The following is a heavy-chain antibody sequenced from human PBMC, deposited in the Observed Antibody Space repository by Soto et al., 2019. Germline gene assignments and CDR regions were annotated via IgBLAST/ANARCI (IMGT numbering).Heavy chain of an antibody. J-gene: IGHJ6*02. D-gene: IGHD6-13*01. Sequence: ASVKVSCKASVGTFSSYTISWVRQAPGQGLEWMGRIIPILGIANYAQKFQGRVTITADKSTSTAYMELSSLRSEDTAVYYCARGDSSPAYYYYGMDVWGQGTTVTVSS. CDR2: IIPILGIA. V-gene: IGHV1-69*02. CDR1: VGTFSSYT. CDR3: ARGDSSPAYYYYGMDV.